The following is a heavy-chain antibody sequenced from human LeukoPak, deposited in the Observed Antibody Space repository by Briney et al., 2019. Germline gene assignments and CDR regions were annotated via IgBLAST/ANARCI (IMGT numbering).Heavy chain of an antibody. D-gene: IGHD5-24*01. CDR2: INPDGSQK. J-gene: IGHJ4*02. V-gene: IGHV3-7*01. CDR1: GFTFSTHW. Sequence: GGSLTLSCEASGFTFSTHWMSWVRQAPGKGLEVVASINPDGSQKYYLDSVKGRCTISRDNTKNSLYLQMYSLGAEDTAVYYCARLLGTATTYDYWGQGTLVTVSS. CDR3: ARLLGTATTYDY.